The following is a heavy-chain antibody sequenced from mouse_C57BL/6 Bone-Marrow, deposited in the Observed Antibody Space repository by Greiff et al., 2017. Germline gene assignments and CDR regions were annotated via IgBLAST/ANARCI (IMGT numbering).Heavy chain of an antibody. CDR1: GFSLTSYG. V-gene: IGHV2-2*01. CDR3: ARKGWLLRENTMDY. Sequence: VKLMESGPGLVQPSQSLSITCTVSGFSLTSYGVHWVRQSPGKGLEWLGVIWSGGSTDYNAAFISKLSISKDNSKSQVFFKMNSLQADDTAIYYCARKGWLLRENTMDYGGQETSATVSS. D-gene: IGHD2-3*01. J-gene: IGHJ4*01. CDR2: IWSGGST.